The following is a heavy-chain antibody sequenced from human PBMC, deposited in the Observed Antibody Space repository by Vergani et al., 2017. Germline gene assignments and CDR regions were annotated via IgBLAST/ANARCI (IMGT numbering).Heavy chain of an antibody. Sequence: QVQLQESGPGLVKPPGTLSLTCAVSGGSISGTNWWSWVRQSPGKGLEWIGEIYHSGSTNYNPSLKSRVTISVDTSRNQFSLKLTSVTAADTAVYYCARHLNGASGSYRDFDSWGQGTLVTVSS. CDR3: ARHLNGASGSYRDFDS. CDR2: IYHSGST. V-gene: IGHV4-4*03. CDR1: GGSISGTNW. D-gene: IGHD3-10*01. J-gene: IGHJ4*02.